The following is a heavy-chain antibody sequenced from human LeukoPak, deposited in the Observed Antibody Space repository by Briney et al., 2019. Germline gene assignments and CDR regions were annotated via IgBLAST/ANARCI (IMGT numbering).Heavy chain of an antibody. D-gene: IGHD2-21*02. Sequence: SETLSLTCTVSGGSISSYYWSWIRQPPGKGLEWIGHIYYSGSTNYNPSLKSRVTISVDTSKNQYSLKLSSVTAADTAVYYCAMTDGGAFDIWGQGTVVTVSS. V-gene: IGHV4-59*01. CDR3: AMTDGGAFDI. J-gene: IGHJ3*02. CDR2: IYYSGST. CDR1: GGSISSYY.